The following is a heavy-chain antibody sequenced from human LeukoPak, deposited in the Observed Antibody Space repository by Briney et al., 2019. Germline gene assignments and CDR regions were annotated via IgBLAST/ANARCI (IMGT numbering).Heavy chain of an antibody. CDR3: ARGTSAAGNPYYYYYYGMDV. Sequence: GASVQVSCKASGYTFTGYYMHWVRQAPGQGLEWMGWINPNSGGTNYAQKFQGRVTMTRDTSISTAYMELSRLRSDDTAVYYCARGTSAAGNPYYYYYYGMDVWGQGTTVTVSS. CDR1: GYTFTGYY. V-gene: IGHV1-2*02. J-gene: IGHJ6*02. D-gene: IGHD6-13*01. CDR2: INPNSGGT.